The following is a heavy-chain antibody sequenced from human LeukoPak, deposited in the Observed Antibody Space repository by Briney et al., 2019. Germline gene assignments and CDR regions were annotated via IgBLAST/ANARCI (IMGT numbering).Heavy chain of an antibody. D-gene: IGHD5-18*01. CDR2: ISGSGGST. J-gene: IGHJ4*02. V-gene: IGHV3-23*01. Sequence: PGGSLRLSCAASGFTFSSYAMSWVRQAPGKGLEWVSAISGSGGSTYYADSVKGRFTISRDNSKNTLYLQMNSLRAEDTAVYYCAKALIRYRYGESFDYWGQGTLVTVSS. CDR3: AKALIRYRYGESFDY. CDR1: GFTFSSYA.